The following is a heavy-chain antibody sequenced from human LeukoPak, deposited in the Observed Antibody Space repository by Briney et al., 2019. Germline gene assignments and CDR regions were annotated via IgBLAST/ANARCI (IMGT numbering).Heavy chain of an antibody. V-gene: IGHV4-59*01. Sequence: SETLSLTCTVSGGSISSYYWSWIRQPPGKGLEWIGSIYHSGRTYYNPSLKSRVTISVDTSKNQFSLKLSSVTAADTAFYYCARAYCVGDCYESRGHFDYWGQGTLVTVSS. J-gene: IGHJ4*02. CDR2: IYHSGRT. CDR3: ARAYCVGDCYESRGHFDY. CDR1: GGSISSYY. D-gene: IGHD2-21*02.